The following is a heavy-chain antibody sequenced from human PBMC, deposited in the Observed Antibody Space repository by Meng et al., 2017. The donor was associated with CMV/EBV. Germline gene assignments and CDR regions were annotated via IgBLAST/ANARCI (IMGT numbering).Heavy chain of an antibody. Sequence: GASLKISCAASGFTFSSFAMHWVRQAPGKGLEWVAVISYDGSNKYYADSVKGRFTISRDNSKNTLYLQMNSLRAEDTAVYYCASAEIFGIRLYFDYWGQGTLVTVSS. CDR1: GFTFSSFA. CDR3: ASAEIFGIRLYFDY. CDR2: ISYDGSNK. D-gene: IGHD3-3*01. V-gene: IGHV3-30*04. J-gene: IGHJ4*02.